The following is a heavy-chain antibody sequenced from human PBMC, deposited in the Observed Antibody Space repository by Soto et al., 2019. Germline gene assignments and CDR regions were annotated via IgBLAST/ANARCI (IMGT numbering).Heavy chain of an antibody. CDR2: NSTYNVNT. Sequence: QVELVQSVPEVKKPAASVKVSCKATGYSFSNSGFSWMRQAPGQGLEWMGWNSTYNVNTKYAQKFQDRLSMTRDTSTTPAFMELTTPRSDDTAVYYCARDEYNNGRNWLNPWGQGPLVTVTS. CDR3: ARDEYNNGRNWLNP. D-gene: IGHD2-8*01. CDR1: GYSFSNSG. J-gene: IGHJ5*02. V-gene: IGHV1-18*01.